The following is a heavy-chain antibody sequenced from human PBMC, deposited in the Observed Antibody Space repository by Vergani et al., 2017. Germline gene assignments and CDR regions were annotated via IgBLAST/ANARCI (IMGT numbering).Heavy chain of an antibody. J-gene: IGHJ4*02. CDR1: GGSINTGAYY. CDR3: ASNGYYCLDY. Sequence: QVQLQESGPRLVRPSQTLSLTCTVSGGSINTGAYYWSWIRQPAGKGLEWIGRVYTSGMTNYNPSLKSRVTILVDRSKSQLSLKLSSVTAADTAVYYCASNGYYCLDYWGRGTLVTVSS. CDR2: VYTSGMT. D-gene: IGHD3-22*01. V-gene: IGHV4-61*02.